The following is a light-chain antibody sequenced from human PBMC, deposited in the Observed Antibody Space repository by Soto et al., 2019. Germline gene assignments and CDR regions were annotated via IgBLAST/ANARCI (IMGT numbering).Light chain of an antibody. J-gene: IGLJ1*01. CDR1: SSDVGGYNY. V-gene: IGLV2-14*01. CDR2: DVS. CDR3: SSYTTXNTRQIV. Sequence: QSVLTQPASVSGSPGQSITISCTGTSSDVGGYNYVSWYQQYPGKAPKFMIYDVSNRPSGVSNRFSGSKSGNTASLTISGLQAEDEADYYCSSYTTXNTRQIVFGTGTKVTVL.